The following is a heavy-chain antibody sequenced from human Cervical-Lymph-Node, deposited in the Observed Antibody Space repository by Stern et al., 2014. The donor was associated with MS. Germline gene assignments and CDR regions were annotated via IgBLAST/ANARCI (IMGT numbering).Heavy chain of an antibody. CDR1: GGSISSSSYY. CDR2: IYYSGST. CDR3: ARHPPYSSSPNWFDP. V-gene: IGHV4-39*01. D-gene: IGHD6-6*01. J-gene: IGHJ5*02. Sequence: VQLEESGPGLVKPSETLSLTCTVSGGSISSSSYYWGWIRQPPGKGLEWIGSIYYSGSTYYNPSLKSRVTICVATPKNQFSLKLSSVTAADTAVYYCARHPPYSSSPNWFDPWGQGTLVTVSS.